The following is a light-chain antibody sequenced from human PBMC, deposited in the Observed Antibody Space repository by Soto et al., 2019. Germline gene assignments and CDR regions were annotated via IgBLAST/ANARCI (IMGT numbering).Light chain of an antibody. CDR2: CAS. CDR1: QSVSSSY. V-gene: IGKV3-20*01. CDR3: QHFGSSLT. Sequence: EMGLTQSPGTLSLSPGERATLSCSATQSVSSSYLAWYQQKPGQAPRLLIYCASSTATGIPDRFSGSGSGTDFTLTISRLKPEDFAVYYCQHFGSSLTFSGGTKVEIK. J-gene: IGKJ4*01.